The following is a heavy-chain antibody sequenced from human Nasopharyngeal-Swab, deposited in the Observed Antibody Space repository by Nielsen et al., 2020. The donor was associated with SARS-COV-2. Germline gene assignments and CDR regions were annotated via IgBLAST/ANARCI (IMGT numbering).Heavy chain of an antibody. CDR3: VREGHSGYDSGGFHY. J-gene: IGHJ4*02. V-gene: IGHV1-3*01. Sequence: ASVKVSCKASGYSFTSYAIHWVRQAPGQRLEWMGWINAGNGNTKYSQKFQGRVTITRDTSASTAYMELSSLRSEDTAVFYCVREGHSGYDSGGFHYWGQGTLVTVSS. D-gene: IGHD5-12*01. CDR2: INAGNGNT. CDR1: GYSFTSYA.